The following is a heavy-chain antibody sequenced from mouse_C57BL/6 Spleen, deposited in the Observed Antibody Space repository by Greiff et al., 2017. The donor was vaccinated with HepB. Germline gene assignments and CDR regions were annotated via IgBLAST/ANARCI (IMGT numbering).Heavy chain of an antibody. CDR1: GYTFTEYT. J-gene: IGHJ1*03. Sequence: QVQLQQSGAELVKPGASVKLSCKASGYTFTEYTIHWVKQRSGQGLEWIGWFYPGSGSIKYNEKFKDKATLTADKSSSTVYMELSRLTSEDSAVYFCARHEEMYDGYYDWYFDVWGTGTTVTVSS. D-gene: IGHD2-3*01. CDR2: FYPGSGSI. V-gene: IGHV1-62-2*01. CDR3: ARHEEMYDGYYDWYFDV.